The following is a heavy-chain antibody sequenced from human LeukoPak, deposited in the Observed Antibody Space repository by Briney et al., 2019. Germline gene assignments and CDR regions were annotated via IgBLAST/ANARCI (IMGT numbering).Heavy chain of an antibody. CDR3: AKVGDPYGSGRGAFDI. V-gene: IGHV3-23*01. CDR1: GLTFSTYA. CDR2: ISGSGART. D-gene: IGHD3-10*01. J-gene: IGHJ3*02. Sequence: GGSLRLSCAASGLTFSTYAMSWVREAPGKGLEWVSGISGSGARTYYADSVKGRFTISRDKSKNTLYLQMNSLRAEDTAVYYCAKVGDPYGSGRGAFDIWGQGTTVTVSS.